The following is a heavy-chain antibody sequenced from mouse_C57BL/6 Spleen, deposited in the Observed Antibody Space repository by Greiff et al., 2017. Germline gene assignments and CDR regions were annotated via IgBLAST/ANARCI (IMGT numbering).Heavy chain of an antibody. D-gene: IGHD1-1*01. CDR2: IDPSDSYT. J-gene: IGHJ4*01. V-gene: IGHV1-50*01. CDR1: GYTFTSYW. Sequence: QVQLKQPGAELVKPGASVKLSCKASGYTFTSYWMQWVKQRPGQGLEWIGEIDPSDSYTNYNQKFKGKATLTVDTSSSPAYMLLSSLTSEDSAVYYCARHYGSSGNAMDYWGQGTSVTVSS. CDR3: ARHYGSSGNAMDY.